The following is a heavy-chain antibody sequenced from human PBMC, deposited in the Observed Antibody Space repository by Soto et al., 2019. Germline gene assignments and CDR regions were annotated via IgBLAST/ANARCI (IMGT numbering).Heavy chain of an antibody. CDR1: GYSVSSNSAG. V-gene: IGHV6-1*01. J-gene: IGHJ4*01. CDR2: TYYRSKWYY. Sequence: QTLSLTCAITGYSVSSNSAGWSWVRQSPSRGLEWLGRTYYRSKWYYEYAVSVRGRITINPDTSKNQYSLQLNSVTPEDTAVYFCARGEQYSGRIFDYWGQGTLVTVSS. D-gene: IGHD1-26*01. CDR3: ARGEQYSGRIFDY.